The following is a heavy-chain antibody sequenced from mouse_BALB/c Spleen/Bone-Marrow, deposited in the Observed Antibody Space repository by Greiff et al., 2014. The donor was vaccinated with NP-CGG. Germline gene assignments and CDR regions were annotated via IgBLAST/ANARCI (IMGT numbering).Heavy chain of an antibody. CDR2: IGRDNGNT. Sequence: VQLQQPGAELVKPGASVKMSCTASGFKIKDTYMHWVKQRPEKSLEWIGRIGRDNGNTKYDQKFRCKATITADTSSNTAYMQLSRLTSSDTAFYYRSRCCRYYYAMDYWGQGTSVTVSS. J-gene: IGHJ4*01. CDR1: GFKIKDTY. V-gene: IGHV14-3*02. CDR3: SRCCRYYYAMDY.